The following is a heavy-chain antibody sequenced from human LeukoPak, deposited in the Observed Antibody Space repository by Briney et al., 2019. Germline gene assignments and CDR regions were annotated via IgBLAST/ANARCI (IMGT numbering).Heavy chain of an antibody. J-gene: IGHJ3*02. D-gene: IGHD3-9*01. Sequence: GGSLRLSCAASGFTFSSYWMSWVRQAPGKGLEWVANIKQDGSEKYYVDSVKGRFTISRDNAKNSLYLQMNSLRAEDTAVYYCAREYYDILTGYSEDAFDIWGQGTMVTVSS. CDR3: AREYYDILTGYSEDAFDI. CDR2: IKQDGSEK. V-gene: IGHV3-7*01. CDR1: GFTFSSYW.